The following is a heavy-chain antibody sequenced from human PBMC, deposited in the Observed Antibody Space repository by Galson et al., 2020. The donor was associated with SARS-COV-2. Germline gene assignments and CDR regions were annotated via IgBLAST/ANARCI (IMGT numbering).Heavy chain of an antibody. V-gene: IGHV2-26*01. J-gene: IGHJ6*03. Sequence: SGPTLVKPTETLTLTCTVSGFSLSNARMGVSWIRQPPGKALEWLAHIFSNDEKSYSTSLKSRLTISKDTSKSQVVLTMTNMDPVDTATYYCARIRSAAAQGYYYYYMDVWGKGTTVTVSS. D-gene: IGHD6-13*01. CDR2: IFSNDEK. CDR3: ARIRSAAAQGYYYYYMDV. CDR1: GFSLSNARMG.